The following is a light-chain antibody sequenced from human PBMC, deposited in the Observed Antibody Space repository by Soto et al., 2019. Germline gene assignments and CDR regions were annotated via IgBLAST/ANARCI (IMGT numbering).Light chain of an antibody. CDR1: NRDVGSYNL. CDR2: EVR. CDR3: SSYTTSSTLV. V-gene: IGLV2-14*01. Sequence: QSVLTQPASVSGSPGQSITIACTGTNRDVGSYNLVSWYQQRPGEAPKLIISEVRNRPSGISYRFTGSKSGNTASLTISGLQAEDEADYYCSSYTTSSTLVFGGGTKLTAL. J-gene: IGLJ3*02.